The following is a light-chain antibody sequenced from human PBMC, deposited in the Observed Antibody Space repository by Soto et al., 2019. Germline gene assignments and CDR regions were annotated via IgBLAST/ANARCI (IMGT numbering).Light chain of an antibody. CDR1: QSISSW. CDR2: KAS. J-gene: IGKJ1*01. V-gene: IGKV1-5*03. Sequence: DIQMTQSPSTLSASVGDRVTITCRASQSISSWLAWYQQKPGKAPKLLIYKASSLESGVPSRFSGSGSGTEFTLNISSLQPDDFATYYRQQYNSYSPTFGQGTKVEIK. CDR3: QQYNSYSPT.